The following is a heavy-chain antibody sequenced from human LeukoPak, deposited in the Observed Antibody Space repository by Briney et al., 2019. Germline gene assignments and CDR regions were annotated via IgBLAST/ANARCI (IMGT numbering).Heavy chain of an antibody. CDR2: ISSSSSYT. J-gene: IGHJ4*02. CDR1: GGSFSGYY. CDR3: ARGVSSSWYYFDY. V-gene: IGHV3-11*06. D-gene: IGHD6-13*01. Sequence: KPSETLSLTCAVYGGSFSGYYWSWIRQAPGKGLEWVPYISSSSSYTNYADSVKGRFTISRDNAKNSLYLQMNSLRAEDTAVYYCARGVSSSWYYFDYWGQGTLVTVSS.